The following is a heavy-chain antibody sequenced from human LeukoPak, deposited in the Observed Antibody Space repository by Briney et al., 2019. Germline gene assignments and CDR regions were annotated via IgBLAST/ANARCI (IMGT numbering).Heavy chain of an antibody. CDR2: LSGSGYNT. J-gene: IGHJ4*02. Sequence: GGSLRLSCAASGFTFSSHALSWVRQAPGKGLEWVSSLSGSGYNTYYADSVKGRFTISRDNSKDTVYLQMNSLRAEDTAVYYCAKDPYGTRYFDYWGQGTLVTVSS. V-gene: IGHV3-23*01. CDR3: AKDPYGTRYFDY. D-gene: IGHD2-2*01. CDR1: GFTFSSHA.